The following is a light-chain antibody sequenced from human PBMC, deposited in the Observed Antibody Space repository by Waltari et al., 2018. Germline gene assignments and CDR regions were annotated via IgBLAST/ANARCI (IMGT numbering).Light chain of an antibody. V-gene: IGKV2-28*01. CDR1: QSLLDSNGYNY. CDR2: LGS. Sequence: DIVMTQSPLSLPVTPGEPASISCRSSQSLLDSNGYNYLDWYLQKPGQSPQILIYLGSNRASGVPDRFSGSGSGTDFTLKISRVEAEDAGVYYCMGALQSVTFGQGTRLEIK. J-gene: IGKJ5*01. CDR3: MGALQSVT.